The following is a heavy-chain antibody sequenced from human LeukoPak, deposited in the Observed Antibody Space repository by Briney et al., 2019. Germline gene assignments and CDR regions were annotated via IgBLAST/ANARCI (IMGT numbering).Heavy chain of an antibody. J-gene: IGHJ4*02. Sequence: SETLSLTCTVSGGSISSSGYYWGSIRQPPGKGLEWIASIYYSGSTYYNPSLKSRVTISIDTSKNQFSLNLTSVPAADTAVYFCAKARGYGSGYFEYWGQGILVPVSS. D-gene: IGHD3-10*01. V-gene: IGHV4-39*07. CDR2: IYYSGST. CDR1: GGSISSSGYY. CDR3: AKARGYGSGYFEY.